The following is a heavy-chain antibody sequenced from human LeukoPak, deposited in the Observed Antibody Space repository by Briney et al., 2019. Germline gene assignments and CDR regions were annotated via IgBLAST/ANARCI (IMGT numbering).Heavy chain of an antibody. CDR2: ISYDGSNK. CDR3: ARDRGYYYDSSGYQIDY. V-gene: IGHV3-30-3*01. J-gene: IGHJ4*02. CDR1: GFTFSSYA. D-gene: IGHD3-22*01. Sequence: GRSLRLSCAASGFTFSSYAMHWVRQAPGKGLEWVAVISYDGSNKYYADSVKGRFTISRDNAKNSLYLQMNSLRAEDTAVYYCARDRGYYYDSSGYQIDYWGQGTLVTVSS.